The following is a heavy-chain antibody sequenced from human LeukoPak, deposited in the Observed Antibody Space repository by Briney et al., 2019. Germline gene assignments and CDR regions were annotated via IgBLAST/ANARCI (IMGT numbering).Heavy chain of an antibody. V-gene: IGHV1-69*01. CDR3: ARRPKRGVSHYMDV. J-gene: IGHJ6*03. CDR2: IIPIFGTA. D-gene: IGHD1-26*01. CDR1: GGTFSSYA. Sequence: SVKVSCKASGGTFSSYAISWVRQAPGQGLEWMGGIIPIFGTANYAQKLQGRVTINADESTSTAYMELSSLRSEDTAVYYCARRPKRGVSHYMDVWGKGTTVTVSS.